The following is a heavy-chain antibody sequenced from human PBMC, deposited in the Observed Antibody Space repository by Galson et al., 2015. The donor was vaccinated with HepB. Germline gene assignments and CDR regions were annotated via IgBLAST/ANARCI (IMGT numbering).Heavy chain of an antibody. CDR1: GFTFSSYS. V-gene: IGHV3-21*01. CDR2: ISSSSSYI. J-gene: IGHJ4*02. D-gene: IGHD4-23*01. CDR3: ARGTTVVTPSDY. Sequence: LRLSCAASGFTFSSYSMNWVRQAPGKGLEWVSSISSSSSYIYYADSVKGRFTISRDNAKNSLYLQMNSLRAEDTAVYYCARGTTVVTPSDYWGQGTLVTVSS.